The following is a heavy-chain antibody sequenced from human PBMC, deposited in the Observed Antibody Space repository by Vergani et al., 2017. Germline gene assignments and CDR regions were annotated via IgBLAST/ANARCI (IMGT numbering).Heavy chain of an antibody. J-gene: IGHJ6*02. CDR2: IYSTGST. D-gene: IGHD3-9*01. CDR1: GGSFNTYY. CDR3: ASVMYRDEASTGYRLEGMDI. Sequence: QVQLEESGPGLVKPSETLSLTCTVSGGSFNTYYWSWIRQSPGKGLEWIGYIYSTGSTNYNPSLNSRVTMSVDTSKNQSSLKLRSVTAAETAVYFCASVMYRDEASTGYRLEGMDIWGQGTTVTISS. V-gene: IGHV4-59*13.